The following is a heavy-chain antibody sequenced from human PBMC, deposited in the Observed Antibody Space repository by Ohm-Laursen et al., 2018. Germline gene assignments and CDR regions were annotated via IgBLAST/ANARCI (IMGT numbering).Heavy chain of an antibody. V-gene: IGHV4-38-2*01. CDR1: GYSIRSGYH. Sequence: SDTLSLTCAVSGYSIRSGYHWGWVRQPPGKGLEWVGSTHHGGSTHYKTSLKSRVTISADTSKNQFSLKLSSVTAADTAVYYCARIRGVVAAGTFDYWGQGTLVTVSS. J-gene: IGHJ4*02. CDR3: ARIRGVVAAGTFDY. D-gene: IGHD6-13*01. CDR2: THHGGST.